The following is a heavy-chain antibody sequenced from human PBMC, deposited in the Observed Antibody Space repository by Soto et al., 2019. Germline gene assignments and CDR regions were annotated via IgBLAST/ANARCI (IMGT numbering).Heavy chain of an antibody. V-gene: IGHV3-7*03. CDR2: INPDGSEK. CDR3: ARDYPGGSYYDY. J-gene: IGHJ4*02. CDR1: GFTFSSYW. Sequence: EVQVVESGGGLVQPGGSLRLSCAASGFTFSSYWMSWVRQAPGKGLEWVARINPDGSEKYYVDSVKGRFTISRDNAKNSLYLQMNSLRAEDTAVYYCARDYPGGSYYDYWGQGTLVTVSS. D-gene: IGHD1-26*01.